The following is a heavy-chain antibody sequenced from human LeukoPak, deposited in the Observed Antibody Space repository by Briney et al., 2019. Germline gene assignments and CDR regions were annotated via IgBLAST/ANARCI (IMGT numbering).Heavy chain of an antibody. V-gene: IGHV3-21*01. CDR2: ISSSSSYI. CDR1: GFTFSRYS. D-gene: IGHD3-3*01. J-gene: IGHJ4*02. CDR3: ARDRGDYDFWSGSFDY. Sequence: NAGGSLRLSCAASGFTFSRYSMNWVRQAPGKGLEWVSSISSSSSYIYYADSVKGRFTISRDNAKNSLYLQMNSLRAEDTAVYYCARDRGDYDFWSGSFDYWGQGSLVTVSS.